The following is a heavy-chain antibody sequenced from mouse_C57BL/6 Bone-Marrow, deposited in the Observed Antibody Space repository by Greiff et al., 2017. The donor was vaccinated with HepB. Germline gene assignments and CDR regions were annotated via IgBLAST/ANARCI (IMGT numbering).Heavy chain of an antibody. D-gene: IGHD2-13*01. Sequence: QVQLQQSGAELVRPGTSVKVSCKASGYAFTNYLIEWVQQRPGQGLEWIGVINTGSGGTNYNEKFKGKATLTADKTSTTAYLQLSSLTSEDSAVYVCARPLDGDYGWAWFAYWGQGTRVTVSA. V-gene: IGHV1-54*01. J-gene: IGHJ3*01. CDR1: GYAFTNYL. CDR2: INTGSGGT. CDR3: ARPLDGDYGWAWFAY.